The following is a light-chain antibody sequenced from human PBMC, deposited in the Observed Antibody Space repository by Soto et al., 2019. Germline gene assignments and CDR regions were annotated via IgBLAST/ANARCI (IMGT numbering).Light chain of an antibody. V-gene: IGLV2-11*01. J-gene: IGLJ2*01. Sequence: QSVLTQPRSVSGSPGQSVTISCTGTSSDVGGYDSVSWYQQHPGKAPKLMISDVSKRPSGVPDRFSGSKSGNTASLTISGLQAEDEADYYCCSYAGDLALFGGGTKLTVL. CDR2: DVS. CDR3: CSYAGDLAL. CDR1: SSDVGGYDS.